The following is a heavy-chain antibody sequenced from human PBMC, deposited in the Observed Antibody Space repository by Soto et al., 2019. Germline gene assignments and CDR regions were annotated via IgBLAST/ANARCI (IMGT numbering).Heavy chain of an antibody. J-gene: IGHJ5*02. D-gene: IGHD6-13*01. CDR3: ARGWQQLPYNWFDP. V-gene: IGHV1-69*13. CDR2: IIPIFGTA. Sequence: ASVQVSCKASGGTFSSYAISWVRQAPGQGLEWMGGIIPIFGTANYAQKFQGRVTITADESTSTAYMELSSLRSEDTAVYYCARGWQQLPYNWFDPWGQGTLVTVSS. CDR1: GGTFSSYA.